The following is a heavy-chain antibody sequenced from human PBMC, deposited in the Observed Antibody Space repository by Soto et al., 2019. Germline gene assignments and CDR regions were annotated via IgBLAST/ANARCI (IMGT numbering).Heavy chain of an antibody. CDR1: GYTFTSYY. V-gene: IGHV1-46*01. CDR2: INPSGGST. J-gene: IGHJ4*02. Sequence: ASVKVSCKASGYTFTSYYMHWVRQAPGQGLEWMGIINPSGGSTSYAQKFQGRVTMTRDTSTSTVYMELSSLRSEDTAVYYCATLHSGYSSSWKPDYLGQGTLLTVSS. D-gene: IGHD6-13*01. CDR3: ATLHSGYSSSWKPDY.